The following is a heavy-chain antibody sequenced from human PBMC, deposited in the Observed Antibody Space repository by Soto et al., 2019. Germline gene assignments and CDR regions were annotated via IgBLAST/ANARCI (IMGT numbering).Heavy chain of an antibody. D-gene: IGHD3-3*02. CDR1: GGTFNTYA. J-gene: IGHJ6*02. Sequence: QVHLVQSGAEVKKPGSSVKVSCKVSGGTFNTYAISWVRQAPGQGLEWMGGIIPVFRAPDYAQKFQGRGTTTGSEPARTAHLELSALRSEDTAVYYCARGKGRPQLGGNYYYITDVWGQGTSVTVSS. CDR3: ARGKGRPQLGGNYYYITDV. V-gene: IGHV1-69*12. CDR2: IIPVFRAP.